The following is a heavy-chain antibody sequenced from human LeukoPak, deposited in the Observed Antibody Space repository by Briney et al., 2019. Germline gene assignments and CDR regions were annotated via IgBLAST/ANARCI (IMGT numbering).Heavy chain of an antibody. CDR3: ARANIVVVPAAIRDPRYYYYYYGMDV. CDR2: INPSGGST. V-gene: IGHV1-46*01. CDR1: GYTFTSYY. D-gene: IGHD2-2*01. Sequence: ASVTVSCRASGYTFTSYYMHWVRQAPGQGLEWMGIINPSGGSTSYAQKFQGRVTMTRDTSTSTVYMELSSLRSEDTAVYYCARANIVVVPAAIRDPRYYYYYYGMDVWGQGTTVTVSS. J-gene: IGHJ6*02.